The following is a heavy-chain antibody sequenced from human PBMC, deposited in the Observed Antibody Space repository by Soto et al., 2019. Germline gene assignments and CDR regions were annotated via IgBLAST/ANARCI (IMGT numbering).Heavy chain of an antibody. Sequence: QVQLHESGPGLLKPSQTLSLTCSVSGGSINTGGCYWSWIRHHPVKGLEWIGYIYYTGITSYNPSLESRLTVAINTSKNPVSLKLKSVTAADTAVYYCAREAGRGKDSEAFDIWGQGTLVTVSS. CDR2: IYYTGIT. CDR1: GGSINTGGCY. D-gene: IGHD2-21*01. V-gene: IGHV4-31*03. CDR3: AREAGRGKDSEAFDI. J-gene: IGHJ3*02.